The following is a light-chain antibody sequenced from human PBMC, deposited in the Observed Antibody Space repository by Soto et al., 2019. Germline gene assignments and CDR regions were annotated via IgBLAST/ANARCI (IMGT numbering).Light chain of an antibody. V-gene: IGKV1-12*01. CDR2: TAS. Sequence: DIQMTQSPSSVSASVGDGVTITCRASQGISSLLAWYQQKPGKAPNLLIHTASSLQSGVPSRFSGSGSGTDFALTISSLQPEDFATYYCQQANSFPLTFGGGTKVEIK. CDR3: QQANSFPLT. J-gene: IGKJ4*01. CDR1: QGISSL.